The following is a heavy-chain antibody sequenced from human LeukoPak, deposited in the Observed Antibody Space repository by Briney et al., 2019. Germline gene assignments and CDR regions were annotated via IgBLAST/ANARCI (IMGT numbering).Heavy chain of an antibody. J-gene: IGHJ4*02. Sequence: SETLSLTCSVSGGSSSSSSAYWGWIRQPPGKGLEWIGSIYYRKNTYYNQSLKSRVTISADTSKNQFSLTLGSVSATDTAVYYCASPRGFSYGYFDYWGQGTLVTVSS. CDR1: GGSSSSSSAY. CDR3: ASPRGFSYGYFDY. CDR2: IYYRKNT. V-gene: IGHV4-39*01. D-gene: IGHD5-18*01.